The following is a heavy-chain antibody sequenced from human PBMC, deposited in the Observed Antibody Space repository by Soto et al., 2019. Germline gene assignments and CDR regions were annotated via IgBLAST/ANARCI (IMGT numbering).Heavy chain of an antibody. CDR3: ARTRDFWSGNDAFDI. CDR2: MYYSGST. J-gene: IGHJ3*02. Sequence: ETLSLTCTVSGGSVSSGSYYWSWIRQPPGKGLEWIGYMYYSGSTNYNPSLKSRVTISLDTSKNQFSLKLSSVTAADTAVYFCARTRDFWSGNDAFDIWGQGTMVTVSS. V-gene: IGHV4-61*01. D-gene: IGHD3-3*01. CDR1: GGSVSSGSYY.